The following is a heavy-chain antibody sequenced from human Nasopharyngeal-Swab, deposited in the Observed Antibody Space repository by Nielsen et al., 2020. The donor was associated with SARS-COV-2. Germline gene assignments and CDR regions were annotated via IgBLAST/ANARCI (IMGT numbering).Heavy chain of an antibody. V-gene: IGHV3-74*01. CDR3: ARGTYYDILTGYSYFDY. CDR1: GFTFSSYW. Sequence: GGSLRLSCAASGFTFSSYWMHWVRQAPGKGLVWVSRINSDGSSINYADSVKGRFTISRDNAKNTLYLQMNSLRAEDTAVYYCARGTYYDILTGYSYFDYWGQGTLVTVSS. J-gene: IGHJ4*02. CDR2: INSDGSSI. D-gene: IGHD3-9*01.